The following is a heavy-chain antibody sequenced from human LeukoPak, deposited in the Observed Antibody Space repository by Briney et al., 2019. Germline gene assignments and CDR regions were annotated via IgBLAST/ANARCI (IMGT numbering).Heavy chain of an antibody. V-gene: IGHV1-2*02. J-gene: IGHJ4*02. CDR1: GYTFTDYY. Sequence: ASVKVSCKASGYTFTDYYMHWVRQAPGQGLEWMGWINPNSGGTNYAQKFQGRVTMTRDTSISTAYMELSRLRSDDTAVYYCARDGYDYDSSGYYPDYWGQGTLVTVSS. CDR3: ARDGYDYDSSGYYPDY. CDR2: INPNSGGT. D-gene: IGHD3-22*01.